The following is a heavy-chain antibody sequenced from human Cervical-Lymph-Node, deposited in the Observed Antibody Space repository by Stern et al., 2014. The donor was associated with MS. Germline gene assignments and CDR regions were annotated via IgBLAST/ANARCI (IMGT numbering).Heavy chain of an antibody. CDR3: TRAGGDAIPIFGKD. J-gene: IGHJ4*02. CDR1: GGTFISNS. D-gene: IGHD3-3*01. V-gene: IGHV1-69*09. CDR2: IIPIVAIA. Sequence: QVQLVQSGAEVKKPGSSVKVSCKASGGTFISNSIDWVRQAPGQGLEWMGMIIPIVAIANYAQRFQGRVTITADKSTSTAYMELSSLRSEDTAVYYCTRAGGDAIPIFGKDWGQGTLVTVSS.